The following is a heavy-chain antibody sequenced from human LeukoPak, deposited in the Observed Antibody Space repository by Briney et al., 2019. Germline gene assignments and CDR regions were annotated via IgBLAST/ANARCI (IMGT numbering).Heavy chain of an antibody. V-gene: IGHV4-34*01. CDR3: ARGPSPSGDFSFGY. CDR2: INHSGST. Sequence: SETLSLTCAVHGGSFSGYYWSWIRQPPGKGLEWIGEINHSGSTNYNPSLKSRVTISVDTSKNQFSLKLSSVTAADTAVYYCARGPSPSGDFSFGYWGQGTLVTVSS. CDR1: GGSFSGYY. J-gene: IGHJ4*02. D-gene: IGHD4-17*01.